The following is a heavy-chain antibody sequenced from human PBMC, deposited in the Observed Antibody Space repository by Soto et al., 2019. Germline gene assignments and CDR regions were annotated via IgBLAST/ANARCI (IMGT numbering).Heavy chain of an antibody. D-gene: IGHD6-13*01. CDR3: AGESSSSCPDY. V-gene: IGHV1-18*01. CDR2: ISAYNGNT. J-gene: IGHJ4*02. Sequence: QVQLVQSGAEVKKPGASVKVSCKASGYTFTSYGISWVRQAPGQGLEWMGWISAYNGNTNYAQKLQGRATMTTDTSTSTACMELRSMRSADPAVYYCAGESSSSCPDYWGPGTLVTVSS. CDR1: GYTFTSYG.